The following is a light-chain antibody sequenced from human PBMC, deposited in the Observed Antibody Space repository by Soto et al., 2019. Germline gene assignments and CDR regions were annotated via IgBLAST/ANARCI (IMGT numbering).Light chain of an antibody. CDR2: EVN. CDR3: SSYGGSSNPWV. V-gene: IGLV2-8*01. J-gene: IGLJ3*02. Sequence: QSALTQPPSASGSPGQSVTISCTGTSSDIGAYNFVSWYQQHPGKAPQLIIHEVNKRPSGVPDRFSGSKSGNTASLTVSGLQADDEADYHCSSYGGSSNPWVFGGGTQLTVL. CDR1: SSDIGAYNF.